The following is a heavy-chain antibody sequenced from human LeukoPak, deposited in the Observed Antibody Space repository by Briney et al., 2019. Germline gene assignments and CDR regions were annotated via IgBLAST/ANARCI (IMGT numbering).Heavy chain of an antibody. CDR1: GFTFGDYA. V-gene: IGHV3-49*04. J-gene: IGHJ4*02. Sequence: GGSLRLSCTASGFTFGDYALSWVRQVPGKGLEWVSFIRSKAYGGTTEYAASVKGRFTISRDDSNSIAYLQMNSLKIEDTAVYYCTRDQTYYYGSGSYRYWGQGTLVTVSS. CDR3: TRDQTYYYGSGSYRY. CDR2: IRSKAYGGTT. D-gene: IGHD3-10*01.